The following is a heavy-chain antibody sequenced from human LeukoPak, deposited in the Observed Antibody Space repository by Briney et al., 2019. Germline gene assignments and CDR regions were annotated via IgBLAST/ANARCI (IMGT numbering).Heavy chain of an antibody. V-gene: IGHV3-48*03. D-gene: IGHD3-22*01. Sequence: GGSLRLSCAASGFTFSSYEMNWVRQAPGKGLEWVSYISSSGSTIYYADSVKGRFTISRDNSKNTLYLQMNSLRAEDTAVYYCAREGGDSSGYFPSDAFDIWGQGTMVTVSS. CDR1: GFTFSSYE. CDR2: ISSSGSTI. CDR3: AREGGDSSGYFPSDAFDI. J-gene: IGHJ3*02.